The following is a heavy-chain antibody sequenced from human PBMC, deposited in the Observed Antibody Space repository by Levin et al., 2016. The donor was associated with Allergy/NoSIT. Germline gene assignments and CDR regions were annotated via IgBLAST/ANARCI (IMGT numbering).Heavy chain of an antibody. CDR2: IYPGDSDT. D-gene: IGHD1-7*01. CDR3: ARHPRGNYAGAPDY. Sequence: GESLKISCQTSGYSFNSYWIAWVRQMPGKGLEWMGIIYPGDSDTRYSPSFQGQVTISADKSISTAYLQWSSLKASDTAMYYCARHPRGNYAGAPDYWGQGTLVTVSS. CDR1: GYSFNSYW. V-gene: IGHV5-51*01. J-gene: IGHJ4*02.